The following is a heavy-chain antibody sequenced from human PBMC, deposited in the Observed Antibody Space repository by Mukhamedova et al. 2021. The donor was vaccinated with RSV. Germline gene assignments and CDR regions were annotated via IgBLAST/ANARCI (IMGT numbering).Heavy chain of an antibody. CDR3: ARSQMNAFDM. V-gene: IGHV6-1*01. Sequence: NWIRQSPSRGLEWLGRTYYRSKWYNDYAVSVRSRITINPDTSKNQFSLQLNSVTPEDTAVYFCARSQMNAFDMWGQGTMVTVSS. J-gene: IGHJ3*02. CDR2: TYYRSKWYN.